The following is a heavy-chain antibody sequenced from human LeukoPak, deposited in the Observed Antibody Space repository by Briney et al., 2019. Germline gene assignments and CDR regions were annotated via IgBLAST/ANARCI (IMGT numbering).Heavy chain of an antibody. D-gene: IGHD2-15*01. CDR1: GFTFSSYS. CDR3: AREGYCSGGSCYYYGMDV. J-gene: IGHJ6*02. Sequence: PGRSLRLSCAASGFTFSSYSMNWVRQAPGKGLEWVSYISSSSSTIYYADSVKGRFTISRDNAKNSLYLQMNSLRAEDTAVYYCAREGYCSGGSCYYYGMDVWGQGTTVTVSS. V-gene: IGHV3-48*04. CDR2: ISSSSSTI.